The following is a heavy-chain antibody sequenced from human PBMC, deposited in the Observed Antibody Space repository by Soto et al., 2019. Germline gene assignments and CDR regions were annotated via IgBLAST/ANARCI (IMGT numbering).Heavy chain of an antibody. CDR1: GFTFSSYW. J-gene: IGHJ5*02. D-gene: IGHD4-17*01. Sequence: EVQLVESGGGLVQPGGSLRLSCAASGFTFSSYWMSWVRQAPGKGLEWVANIKQDGSEKYYVDSVKGRFTISRDNAKNSLYLQMNRLRAEDTAVYYCARPGPPTEDHVPYGWFDPWGQGTLVTVSS. CDR2: IKQDGSEK. V-gene: IGHV3-7*01. CDR3: ARPGPPTEDHVPYGWFDP.